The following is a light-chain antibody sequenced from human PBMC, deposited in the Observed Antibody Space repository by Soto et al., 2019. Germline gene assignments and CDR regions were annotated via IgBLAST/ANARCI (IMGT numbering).Light chain of an antibody. Sequence: QCPSDGWAHNGDRVTITCRASQSVNRWLAWYQQKPGKAPKLLIYETSSLESGVPSRFGGSGSGTEFTLTISCLQPDDFALYYWQQYNSYSRTFGQGTKVDIK. J-gene: IGKJ1*01. V-gene: IGKV1-5*03. CDR1: QSVNRW. CDR3: QQYNSYSRT. CDR2: ETS.